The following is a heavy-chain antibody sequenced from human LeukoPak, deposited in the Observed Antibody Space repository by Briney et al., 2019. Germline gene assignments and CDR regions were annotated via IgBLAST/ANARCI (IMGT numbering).Heavy chain of an antibody. CDR3: ARVRVQVGIVVVKRYFDY. CDR2: ISAYNGNT. D-gene: IGHD3-22*01. J-gene: IGHJ4*02. CDR1: GYTFTSYG. V-gene: IGHV1-18*01. Sequence: ASVKVSCKASGYTFTSYGISWVRQAPGQGLEWMGWISAYNGNTNYAQKLQGRVTMTTDTSTSIAYMELRSLRSDDTAVYYCARVRVQVGIVVVKRYFDYWGQGTLVTVSS.